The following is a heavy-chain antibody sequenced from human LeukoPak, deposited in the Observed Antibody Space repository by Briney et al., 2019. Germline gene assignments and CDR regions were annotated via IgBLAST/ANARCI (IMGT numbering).Heavy chain of an antibody. Sequence: KASETLSLTCTVSGGSISSSSYYWGWIRQPPGKGLEWIGSIYYSGSTYYNPSLKSRVTISVDTSKNQFSLKLSSVTAADTAVYYCARDSYYDNSGEGAFDIWGQGTLVTVSS. CDR2: IYYSGST. CDR3: ARDSYYDNSGEGAFDI. V-gene: IGHV4-39*07. CDR1: GGSISSSSYY. D-gene: IGHD3-22*01. J-gene: IGHJ3*02.